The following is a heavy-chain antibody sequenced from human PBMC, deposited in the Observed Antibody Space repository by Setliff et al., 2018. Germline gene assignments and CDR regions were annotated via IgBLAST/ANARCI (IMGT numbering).Heavy chain of an antibody. V-gene: IGHV1-2*02. J-gene: IGHJ4*02. CDR1: GYTFTAYY. CDR3: AAGSSGWYLNY. Sequence: ASVKVSCKASGYTFTAYYIYWVRQAPGQGLEWMGWINPNSGGTNSAQKFQGRVTMTRDTSTDTAYMELSSLRSEDTAVYYCAAGSSGWYLNYWGQGTLVTVSS. CDR2: INPNSGGT. D-gene: IGHD6-19*01.